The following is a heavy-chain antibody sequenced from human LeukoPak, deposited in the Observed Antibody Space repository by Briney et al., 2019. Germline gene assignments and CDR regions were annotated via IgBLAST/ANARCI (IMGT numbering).Heavy chain of an antibody. CDR1: GGTFSSYA. V-gene: IGHV1-69*05. J-gene: IGHJ5*02. Sequence: ASVKVSCKASGGTFSSYAISWVRQAPGQGLEWMGGIIPIFGTANYAQKFQGRVTITTDESTSTAYMELSSLRSEDTAVYYCARGFVFYDLWSGPGWFDPWGQGNLVTVSS. D-gene: IGHD3-3*01. CDR3: ARGFVFYDLWSGPGWFDP. CDR2: IIPIFGTA.